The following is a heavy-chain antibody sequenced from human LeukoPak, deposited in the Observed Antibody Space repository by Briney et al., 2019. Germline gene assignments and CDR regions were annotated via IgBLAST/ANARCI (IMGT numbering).Heavy chain of an antibody. CDR1: GYTFTGYY. CDR3: ARDRDYGSGIFDY. CDR2: INPNSGGT. Sequence: ASVKVSCKASGYTFTGYYMHWVRQAPGQGLEWMGWINPNSGGTNYAQKFQDRVTMTRDTSISTAYMELNRLRSDDTAVYYCARDRDYGSGIFDYWGQGTPVTVSS. J-gene: IGHJ4*02. D-gene: IGHD3-10*01. V-gene: IGHV1-2*02.